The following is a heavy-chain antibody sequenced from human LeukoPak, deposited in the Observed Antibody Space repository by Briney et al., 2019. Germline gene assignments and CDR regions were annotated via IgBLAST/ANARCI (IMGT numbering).Heavy chain of an antibody. CDR2: MNPNSGNT. D-gene: IGHD2/OR15-2a*01. V-gene: IGHV1-8*01. J-gene: IGHJ4*02. Sequence: GASVKVSCKASGYTFTSYDINWVRQATGQGLEWMGWMNPNSGNTGYAQKFQGRVTVTEDTSTDTAYTELSSLRSEDTALYYCAIVVNNFMRFDYWGQGTLVTVSS. CDR1: GYTFTSYD. CDR3: AIVVNNFMRFDY.